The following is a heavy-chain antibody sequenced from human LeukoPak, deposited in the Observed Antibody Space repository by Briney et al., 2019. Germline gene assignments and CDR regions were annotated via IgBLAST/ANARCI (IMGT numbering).Heavy chain of an antibody. CDR3: ARVTRDPGSYWYAFDI. CDR1: GFTVSSNY. CDR2: IYTGGST. V-gene: IGHV3-53*01. Sequence: QSGGSLRLSCAVSGFTVSSNYMSWVRQAPGKGLEWVAVIYTGGSTYYADSVKGRFTISRDNSKNTLYLQMNSLRVEDTAVYYCARVTRDPGSYWYAFDIWGQGTMVTVSS. D-gene: IGHD3-10*01. J-gene: IGHJ3*02.